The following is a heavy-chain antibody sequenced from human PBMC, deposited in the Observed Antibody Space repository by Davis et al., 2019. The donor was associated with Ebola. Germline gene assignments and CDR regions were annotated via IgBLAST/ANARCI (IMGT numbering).Heavy chain of an antibody. CDR2: IYAGDSDT. CDR3: ARQEALYGSIDN. CDR1: GYGFANYW. D-gene: IGHD2/OR15-2a*01. Sequence: GGSLRLSCKGSGYGFANYWIAWVRQTPGKGLEWMGVIYAGDSDTRYSPSFEGQVTISVDRSITTAYLQWSSLKASDSAMYYCARQEALYGSIDNWGQGTLVTVSS. V-gene: IGHV5-51*01. J-gene: IGHJ4*02.